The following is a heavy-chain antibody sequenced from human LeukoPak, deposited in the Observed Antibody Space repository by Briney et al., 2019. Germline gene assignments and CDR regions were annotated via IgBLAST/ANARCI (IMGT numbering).Heavy chain of an antibody. CDR2: IYHSGST. CDR1: GYSISSGYY. Sequence: SETLSLTCTVSGYSISSGYYWGWIRQPPGKGLEWIGSIYHSGSTYYNPSLKSRVTISVDTSKNQFSLKLSSVTAADTAVYYCARGPPTGPPWFDYWGQGTPVTVSS. V-gene: IGHV4-38-2*02. J-gene: IGHJ4*02. CDR3: ARGPPTGPPWFDY.